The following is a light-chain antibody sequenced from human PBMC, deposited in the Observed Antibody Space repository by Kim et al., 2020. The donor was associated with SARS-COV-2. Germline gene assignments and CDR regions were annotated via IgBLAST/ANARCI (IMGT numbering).Light chain of an antibody. J-gene: IGLJ2*01. CDR1: SLRTYY. CDR3: NSRDSSGNHVV. V-gene: IGLV3-19*01. Sequence: ALGQTVRITCQGDSLRTYYASWYQQKPGQAPVFVIYGKNNRPSGIPDRFSGSSSGNTASLTITGAQAEDEADYYGNSRDSSGNHVVFGGGTQLTVL. CDR2: GKN.